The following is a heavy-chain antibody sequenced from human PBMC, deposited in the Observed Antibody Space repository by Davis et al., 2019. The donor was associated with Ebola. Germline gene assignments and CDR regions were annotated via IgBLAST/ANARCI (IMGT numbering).Heavy chain of an antibody. CDR2: IYPGDSDT. CDR1: GYSFSNYW. Sequence: GESLKISCKASGYSFSNYWIGWVRQMPGKGLEWLGVIYPGDSDTRYSPSFQGRVTISADMSISTAYLQWSSLKASDTAMYYCARRGDYIAAAGDWGQGTLVTVSS. J-gene: IGHJ4*02. CDR3: ARRGDYIAAAGD. D-gene: IGHD6-13*01. V-gene: IGHV5-51*01.